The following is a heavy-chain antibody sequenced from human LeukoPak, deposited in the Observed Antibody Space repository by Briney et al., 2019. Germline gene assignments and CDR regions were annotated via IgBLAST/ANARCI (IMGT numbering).Heavy chain of an antibody. D-gene: IGHD5-18*01. CDR2: IYYSGGT. J-gene: IGHJ4*02. Sequence: SETLSLTCTVSGGSISSSSYYWGRIRQPPGKGLEWIGSIYYSGGTYYNPSLKSRVTISVDTSKNQFSLKLSSVTAADTAVYYCARLRNTAIVKDWSPFHFDYWGQGTLVTVSS. CDR3: ARLRNTAIVKDWSPFHFDY. V-gene: IGHV4-39*01. CDR1: GGSISSSSYY.